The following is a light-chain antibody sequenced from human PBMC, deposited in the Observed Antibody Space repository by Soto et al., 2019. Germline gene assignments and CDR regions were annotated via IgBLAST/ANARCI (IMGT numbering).Light chain of an antibody. J-gene: IGKJ1*01. CDR2: TAS. CDR1: QSVSSNY. CDR3: QQYGSSPKT. Sequence: EIVLTQSPGTLSLSPGERATLSCRASQSVSSNYLAWFQQKPGQARRLLIYTASSRATGIPDRFSGSGSGTDFTLTISRLEPEDFAVYYCQQYGSSPKTFGQGTKVEI. V-gene: IGKV3-20*01.